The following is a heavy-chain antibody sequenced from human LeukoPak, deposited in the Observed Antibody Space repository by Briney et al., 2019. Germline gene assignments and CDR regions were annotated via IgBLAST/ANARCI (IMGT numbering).Heavy chain of an antibody. CDR1: GGSITSGSFY. CDR3: SKSAVAGPFAY. CDR2: VSNNGNT. V-gene: IGHV4-61*02. D-gene: IGHD6-19*01. Sequence: SETLSLTCSVSGGSITSGSFYWSWIRQPVGKRLEWIGRVSNNGNTNYNPSLKSRVTISVDTSKNQFFLTLTSVTAADTALYYCSKSAVAGPFAYWGQGSLVTVSS. J-gene: IGHJ4*02.